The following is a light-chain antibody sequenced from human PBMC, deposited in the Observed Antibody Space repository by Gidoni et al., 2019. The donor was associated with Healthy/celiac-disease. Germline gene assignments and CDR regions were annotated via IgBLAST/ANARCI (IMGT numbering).Light chain of an antibody. J-gene: IGKJ1*01. CDR1: QSVLYSSNNKNY. CDR2: WAS. V-gene: IGKV4-1*01. CDR3: QQYYSTPGT. Sequence: GSLGERATINCKSSQSVLYSSNNKNYLAWYQQKPRQPPKLLIYWASTRESGVPDRFSGSGSGTDFTLTISSLQAEDVAVYYCQQYYSTPGTFGQGTKVEIK.